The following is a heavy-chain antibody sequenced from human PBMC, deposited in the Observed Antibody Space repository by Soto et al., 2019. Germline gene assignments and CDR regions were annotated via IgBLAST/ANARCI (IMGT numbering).Heavy chain of an antibody. Sequence: EVQLVESGGGLIQPGGSLRLSCAVSGFTVSNNYMSWVRQAPGKGLEGVSVIYSGGYTAYGDSVKGRFTISRDNSKNTQNLKKKSRGPPATAVYYCATQRGGGGYWGQGTLVTVSS. D-gene: IGHD6-25*01. CDR2: IYSGGYT. V-gene: IGHV3-53*01. CDR1: GFTVSNNY. CDR3: ATQRGGGGY. J-gene: IGHJ4*02.